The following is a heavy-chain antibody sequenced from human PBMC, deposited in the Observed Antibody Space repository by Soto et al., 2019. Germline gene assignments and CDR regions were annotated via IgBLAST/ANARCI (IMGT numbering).Heavy chain of an antibody. J-gene: IGHJ4*02. CDR3: ASHKYYDSSNSYFPLDY. V-gene: IGHV3-73*01. Sequence: GGSLRLSCAASGFSFSGSAIHWVRQASGKGLEWVGRIRSKASAYATTYDASVTGRFTISRDDSKNTAYLQMDSLRAADTAMYYCASHKYYDSSNSYFPLDYWGQGTPVTVSS. D-gene: IGHD3-22*01. CDR2: IRSKASAYAT. CDR1: GFSFSGSA.